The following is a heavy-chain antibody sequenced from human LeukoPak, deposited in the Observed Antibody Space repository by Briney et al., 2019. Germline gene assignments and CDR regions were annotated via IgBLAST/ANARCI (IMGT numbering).Heavy chain of an antibody. D-gene: IGHD1-26*01. CDR2: IIPTFGTA. CDR3: ARGTLSGSYHGTGY. CDR1: GGTFSSYA. V-gene: IGHV1-69*06. J-gene: IGHJ4*02. Sequence: GSSVKVSCKASGGTFSSYAISWVRQAPGQGLEWMGGIIPTFGTANYAQKFQGRVAITADKSTSTAYMELSSLRSEDTAVYYCARGTLSGSYHGTGYWGQGTLVTVSS.